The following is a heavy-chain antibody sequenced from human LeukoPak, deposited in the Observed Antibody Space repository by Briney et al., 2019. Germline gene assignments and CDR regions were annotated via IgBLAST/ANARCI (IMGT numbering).Heavy chain of an antibody. D-gene: IGHD5-18*01. J-gene: IGHJ4*02. CDR2: INSDGRNT. CDR3: ARREYNNGYVF. CDR1: GFIFSNYW. V-gene: IGHV3-23*01. Sequence: GGSLRLSCAASGFIFSNYWMSWVRQAPGKGLEWVSAINSDGRNTYYADSVKGRFTISRDNSKNTLFLQVNSLRAEDTAVYYCARREYNNGYVFGGPGTLVTVSS.